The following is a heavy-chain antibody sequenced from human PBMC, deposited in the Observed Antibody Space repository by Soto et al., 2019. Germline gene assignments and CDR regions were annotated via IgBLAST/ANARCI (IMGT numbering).Heavy chain of an antibody. CDR1: GGSISSYY. V-gene: IGHV4-59*01. Sequence: SETLSLTCTVSGGSISSYYWSWIRQPPGKGLEWIGYIYYSGSTNYNPSLKSRVTISVDTSKNQFSLKLSSVTAADTAVYYCARDSWWGPQRDCSGGSCFLNPGIPVTDAFDIWGQGTMVTVSS. CDR3: ARDSWWGPQRDCSGGSCFLNPGIPVTDAFDI. D-gene: IGHD2-15*01. CDR2: IYYSGST. J-gene: IGHJ3*02.